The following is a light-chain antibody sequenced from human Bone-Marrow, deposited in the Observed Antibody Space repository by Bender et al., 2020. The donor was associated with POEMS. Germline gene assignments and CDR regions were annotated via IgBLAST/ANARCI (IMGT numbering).Light chain of an antibody. CDR2: DDS. V-gene: IGLV3-21*02. J-gene: IGLJ2*01. CDR3: QVWDTDAHCPV. Sequence: SFVPTQPPSVSVAPGQTARVTCGGDNIGRKSVHWHQQKSGQAPVLVVYDDSVRPSGIPDRFSGSNSGNTATLTISGVEVGDEADFYCQVWDTDAHCPVFGGGTKLSVL. CDR1: NIGRKS.